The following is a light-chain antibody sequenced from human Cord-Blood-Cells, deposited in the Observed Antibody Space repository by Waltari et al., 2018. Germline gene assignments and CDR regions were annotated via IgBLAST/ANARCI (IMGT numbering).Light chain of an antibody. CDR3: QQYDNLPFT. CDR2: DAS. CDR1: QDISNY. J-gene: IGKJ3*01. Sequence: DLQMTQSTSSLSASVGDRVTITCQASQDISNYLNWYQQKPGKAPKLLIYDASNLETGVPSRFSGSGSGTDFTFTISSLQPEDIATYYCQQYDNLPFTFGPGTKVEIK. V-gene: IGKV1-33*01.